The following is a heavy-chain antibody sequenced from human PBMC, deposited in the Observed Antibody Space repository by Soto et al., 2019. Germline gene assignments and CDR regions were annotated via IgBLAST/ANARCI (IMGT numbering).Heavy chain of an antibody. J-gene: IGHJ5*02. D-gene: IGHD3-22*01. V-gene: IGHV3-30-3*01. Sequence: SLRLSCAASGFTFSSYAMHWVRQAPGKGLEWVAVISYDGSNKYYADSVKGRFTISRDNSKNTLYLQMNSLRAEDTAVYYCAREAHSSQNNWFDPWGQGTLVTVSS. CDR1: GFTFSSYA. CDR2: ISYDGSNK. CDR3: AREAHSSQNNWFDP.